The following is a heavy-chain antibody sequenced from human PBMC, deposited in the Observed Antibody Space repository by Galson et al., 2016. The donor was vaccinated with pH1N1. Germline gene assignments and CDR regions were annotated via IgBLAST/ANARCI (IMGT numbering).Heavy chain of an antibody. J-gene: IGHJ4*02. CDR2: IYSGGST. V-gene: IGHV3-66*02. CDR3: ARGRGGYPLDY. CDR1: GVTASSNY. D-gene: IGHD3-22*01. Sequence: SLRLSCAASGVTASSNYMTWVRQAPGQGLEWVSVIYSGGSTYYADSVKGRFTISRDNSKNTLYLQMDSLRADDTAVYFCARGRGGYPLDYWGQGTLVTVSS.